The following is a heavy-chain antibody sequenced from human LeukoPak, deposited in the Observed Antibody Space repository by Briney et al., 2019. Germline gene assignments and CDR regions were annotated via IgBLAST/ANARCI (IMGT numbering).Heavy chain of an antibody. Sequence: SETLSLTCTVSGGSISSYYWSWIRRPPGKGLEWIGYIYYSGSTNYNPSLKSRVTISVDTSKSQFSLKLSSVTAADTAVYYCASRNWNDGGYFDYWGQGTLVTVSS. D-gene: IGHD1-1*01. V-gene: IGHV4-59*08. J-gene: IGHJ4*02. CDR2: IYYSGST. CDR3: ASRNWNDGGYFDY. CDR1: GGSISSYY.